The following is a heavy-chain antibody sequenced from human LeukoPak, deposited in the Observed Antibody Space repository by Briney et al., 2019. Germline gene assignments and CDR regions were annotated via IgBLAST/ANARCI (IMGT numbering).Heavy chain of an antibody. D-gene: IGHD1-20*01. CDR3: LRDLNWSLDQ. J-gene: IGHJ4*02. CDR1: GFTFNNYW. V-gene: IGHV3-74*01. Sequence: GGSLRLSCAASGFTFNNYWIHWVRQVPGKGLVWVSRINNDGSSASYVDSVKGRFTISRDNAKNTLYLQMNSLRAEDTAVYYCLRDLNWSLDQWGQGTLVTVSS. CDR2: INNDGSSA.